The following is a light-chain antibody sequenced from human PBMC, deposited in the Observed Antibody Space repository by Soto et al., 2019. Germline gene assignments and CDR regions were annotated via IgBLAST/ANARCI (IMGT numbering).Light chain of an antibody. CDR2: GAT. CDR1: QSVSYSY. J-gene: IGKJ1*01. Sequence: MGLTQSQGTLSFSPGERATLSGRAIQSVSYSYLAWYQQKPGQAPRLLIYGATIRATGIPARFSGSGSGTDFTLTTNRLEPEDFVVNYCQQFGNSPEWTFGQGTKVQIK. V-gene: IGKV3-20*01. CDR3: QQFGNSPEWT.